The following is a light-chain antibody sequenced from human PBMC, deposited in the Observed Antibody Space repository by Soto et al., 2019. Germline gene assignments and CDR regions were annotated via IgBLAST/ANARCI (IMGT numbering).Light chain of an antibody. V-gene: IGKV1-5*03. J-gene: IGKJ5*01. CDR2: KAS. CDR3: QQYNSYSA. CDR1: QSIGRW. Sequence: DIQMTQSPSTLSASVGDRVTITCRASQSIGRWLAWYQQKPGKAPKLLIYKASSLESGVPSRFSGSGSGTEFTLTISSLQHDDFATYYCQQYNSYSAFGQGTRLEI.